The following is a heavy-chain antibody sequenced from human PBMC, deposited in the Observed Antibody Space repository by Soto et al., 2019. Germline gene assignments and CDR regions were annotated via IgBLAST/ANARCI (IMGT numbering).Heavy chain of an antibody. CDR2: INPNSGGT. J-gene: IGHJ3*02. D-gene: IGHD3-22*01. CDR1: GYTFTGYY. V-gene: IGHV1-2*02. Sequence: ASVKVSCKASGYTFTGYYMHWVRQAPGQGLEWMGWINPNSGGTNYAQKFQGRVTMTRDTSISTAYMELSRLRSDDTAVYYCASRGYYASSGYYYTPVLAFGIWGQGTMVTVSS. CDR3: ASRGYYASSGYYYTPVLAFGI.